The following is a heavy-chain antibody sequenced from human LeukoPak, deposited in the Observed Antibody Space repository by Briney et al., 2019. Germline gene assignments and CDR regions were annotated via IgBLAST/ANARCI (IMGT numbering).Heavy chain of an antibody. CDR3: ATTAPYNWNHEDY. CDR2: ISSTGSTI. D-gene: IGHD1-14*01. V-gene: IGHV3-11*01. Sequence: PGGSLRLSCAASGFTFSDYYMNWIRQAPGKGLEWVSYISSTGSTIYYADSVKGRFTISRDNTKNSLYLQMNSLRAYDTAVYYCATTAPYNWNHEDYWGQGTLVTVSS. CDR1: GFTFSDYY. J-gene: IGHJ4*02.